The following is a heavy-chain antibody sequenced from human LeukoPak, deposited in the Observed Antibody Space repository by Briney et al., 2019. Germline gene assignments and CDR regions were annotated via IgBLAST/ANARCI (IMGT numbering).Heavy chain of an antibody. V-gene: IGHV4-4*09. CDR3: ASLRTGLAADY. J-gene: IGHJ4*02. Sequence: SETLSLTCTGSGGSISSYYWSWIRQPPGKGLEWIGYIYTSGSTNYNPSLKSRVTISVDTSKNQFSLKLSSVTAADTAVYYCASLRTGLAADYWGQGTLVTVSS. D-gene: IGHD6-13*01. CDR2: IYTSGST. CDR1: GGSISSYY.